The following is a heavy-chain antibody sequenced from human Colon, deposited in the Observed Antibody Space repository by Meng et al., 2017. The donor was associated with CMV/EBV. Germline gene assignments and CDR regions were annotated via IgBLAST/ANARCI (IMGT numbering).Heavy chain of an antibody. CDR2: ISSSSSYI. Sequence: GGSLRFSCAASGFTFSSYSMNWVRQAPGKGLEWVSSISSSSSYICYADSVKGRFTISRDNAKNSLYLQMNSLRAEDTAVYYCARVGVVPAARTYWYFDLWGRGTLVTVSS. D-gene: IGHD2-2*01. CDR3: ARVGVVPAARTYWYFDL. V-gene: IGHV3-21*01. CDR1: GFTFSSYS. J-gene: IGHJ2*01.